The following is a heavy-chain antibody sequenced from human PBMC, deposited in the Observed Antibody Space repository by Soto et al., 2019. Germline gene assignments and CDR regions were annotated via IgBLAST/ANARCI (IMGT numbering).Heavy chain of an antibody. CDR1: GFTFSSYA. Sequence: GGSLRLSCAASGFTFSSYAMHWVRQAPGKGLEWVAVISYDGSNKYYADSVKGRFTISRDNSKNTLYLQMNSLRAEDTAVYYCARDPDYSNYVSRYYFDYWGQGTLVTVSS. V-gene: IGHV3-30-3*01. D-gene: IGHD4-4*01. CDR2: ISYDGSNK. CDR3: ARDPDYSNYVSRYYFDY. J-gene: IGHJ4*02.